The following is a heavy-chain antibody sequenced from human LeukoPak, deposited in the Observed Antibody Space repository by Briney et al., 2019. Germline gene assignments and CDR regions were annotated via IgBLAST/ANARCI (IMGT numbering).Heavy chain of an antibody. CDR1: GGSFSGYY. CDR2: IYTSGTA. J-gene: IGHJ3*02. CDR3: ARAARTSGWTAFDI. Sequence: SETLSLTCAVYGGSFSGYYWSWIRQPAGKGLEWIGRIYTSGTANYNPSLKSRVTMSVDTSKNQFSLKLSSVTAADTAVYYCARAARTSGWTAFDIWGQGTMVTVSS. V-gene: IGHV4-59*10. D-gene: IGHD6-19*01.